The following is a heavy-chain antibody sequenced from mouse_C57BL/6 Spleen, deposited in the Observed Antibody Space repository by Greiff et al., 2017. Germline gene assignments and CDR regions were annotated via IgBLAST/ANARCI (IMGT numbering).Heavy chain of an antibody. D-gene: IGHD2-4*01. Sequence: EVQLQESGAELVRPGASVKLSCTASGFNIKDYSMHWVKQRPEQGLEWIGWIDPENGDTEYASKFQGKATITADTSSNTAYLPLSSLTSENTAVYYCTTKGDYPFAYWGQGTLVTVSA. CDR2: IDPENGDT. V-gene: IGHV14-4*01. J-gene: IGHJ3*01. CDR3: TTKGDYPFAY. CDR1: GFNIKDYS.